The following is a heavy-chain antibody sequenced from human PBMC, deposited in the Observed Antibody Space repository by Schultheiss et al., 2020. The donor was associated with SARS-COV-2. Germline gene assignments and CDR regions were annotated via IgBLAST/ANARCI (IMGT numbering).Heavy chain of an antibody. Sequence: GGSLRLSCAGSGFTFTGYALSWVRLSPGKGLEWVSAISGSGGSTYYADSVKGRFTISRDNSKNTLYLQMNSLRAEDTAVYYCARDRGLHWGQGTLVTVSS. J-gene: IGHJ4*02. CDR3: ARDRGLH. CDR2: ISGSGGST. D-gene: IGHD3-10*01. CDR1: GFTFTGYA. V-gene: IGHV3-23*01.